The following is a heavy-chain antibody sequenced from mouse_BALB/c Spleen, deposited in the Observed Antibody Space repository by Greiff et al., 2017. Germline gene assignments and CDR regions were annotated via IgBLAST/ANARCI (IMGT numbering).Heavy chain of an antibody. CDR2: INPSSGYT. CDR3: AREGGNYWYFDV. CDR1: GYTFTSYT. D-gene: IGHD2-1*01. J-gene: IGHJ1*01. V-gene: IGHV1-4*01. Sequence: VQLQQSGAELARPGASVKMSCKASGYTFTSYTMHWVKQRPRQGLEWIGYINPSSGYTNYNQKFKDKATLTADKSSSTAYMQLSSLTSEDSAVYYCAREGGNYWYFDVWGAGTTVTVSS.